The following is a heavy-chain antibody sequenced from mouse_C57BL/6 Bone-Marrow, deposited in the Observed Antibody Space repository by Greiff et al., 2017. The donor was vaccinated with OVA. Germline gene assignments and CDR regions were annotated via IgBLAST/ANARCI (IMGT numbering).Heavy chain of an antibody. V-gene: IGHV1-26*01. Sequence: VHVKQSGPELVKPGASVKISCKASGYTFTDYYMNWVKQSHGKSLEWIGDINPNNGGTSYNQKFKGKATLTVDKSSSTAYMELRSLTSEDSAVYYCARSGGMVTLDYWGQGTTLTVSS. J-gene: IGHJ2*01. CDR3: ARSGGMVTLDY. D-gene: IGHD2-2*01. CDR1: GYTFTDYY. CDR2: INPNNGGT.